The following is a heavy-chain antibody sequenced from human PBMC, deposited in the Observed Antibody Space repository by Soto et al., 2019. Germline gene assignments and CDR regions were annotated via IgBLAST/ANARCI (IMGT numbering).Heavy chain of an antibody. CDR3: ARHPGDVVGYFDY. CDR1: GGSISSYY. V-gene: IGHV4-59*08. CDR2: ISYSGST. Sequence: PSETLCLTCTVSGGSISSYYWSCIRQSPGKGLEWIGYISYSGSTNYNPSLKSRVTISVDTSKNQFSLKLSSVTAADTAVYYCARHPGDVVGYFDYWGQGTLVTVSS. D-gene: IGHD3-10*01. J-gene: IGHJ4*02.